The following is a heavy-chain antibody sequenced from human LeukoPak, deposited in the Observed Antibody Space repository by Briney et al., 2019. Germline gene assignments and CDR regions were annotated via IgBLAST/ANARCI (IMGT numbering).Heavy chain of an antibody. J-gene: IGHJ4*02. V-gene: IGHV3-23*01. CDR1: GFTFSSYA. CDR2: VSGSGGST. Sequence: PGGSLRLSCAASGFTFSSYAMSWVRQAPGKGLEWVSAVSGSGGSTYYADSVKGRFTISRDNSKNTLYLQMNSLRAEDTAVYYCAKDRPPVSSTSCLDWGQGTLVTVSS. CDR3: AKDRPPVSSTSCLD. D-gene: IGHD2-2*01.